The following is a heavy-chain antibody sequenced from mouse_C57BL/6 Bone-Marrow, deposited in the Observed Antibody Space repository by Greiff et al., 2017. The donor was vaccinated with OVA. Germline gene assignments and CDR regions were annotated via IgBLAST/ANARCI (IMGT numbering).Heavy chain of an antibody. V-gene: IGHV5-6*01. J-gene: IGHJ4*01. CDR3: ASPRTYGSSFYAMDY. CDR1: GFTFSSYG. Sequence: EVQLVESGGDLVKPGGSLKLSCAASGFTFSSYGMSWVRQTPDKRLEWVANISSGGSYTYYPDSVKGRFTISRDNAKNTLYLQMSSRKSEDTAMYYCASPRTYGSSFYAMDYWGQGTSVTVSS. D-gene: IGHD1-1*01. CDR2: ISSGGSYT.